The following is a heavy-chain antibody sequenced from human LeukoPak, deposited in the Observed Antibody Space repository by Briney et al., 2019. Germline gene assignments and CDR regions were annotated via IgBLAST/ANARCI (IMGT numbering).Heavy chain of an antibody. CDR2: INHSGST. J-gene: IGHJ6*03. V-gene: IGHV4-34*01. Sequence: SETLSLTCAVYGGSFSGYYWSWIRQPPGKGLEWIGEINHSGSTNYNPSPKSRVTISVDTSKNQFSLKLSSVTAADTAVYYCARGREGVDFWSGYSSSYYYYMDVWGKGTTVTVSS. D-gene: IGHD3-3*01. CDR1: GGSFSGYY. CDR3: ARGREGVDFWSGYSSSYYYYMDV.